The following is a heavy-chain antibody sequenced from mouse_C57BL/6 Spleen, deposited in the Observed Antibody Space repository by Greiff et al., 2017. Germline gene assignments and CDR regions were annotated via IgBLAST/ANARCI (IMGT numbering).Heavy chain of an antibody. Sequence: QVQLQQSGPELVKPVASVKISCKASGYAFSSSWMNWVKQRPGKGLEWIGRIYPGDGDTNYNGKFKGKATLTADKSSSTAYMQLSSLTSEDSAVYFCARKGDYGRGDYFDYWGQGTTLTVSS. CDR2: IYPGDGDT. D-gene: IGHD1-1*01. V-gene: IGHV1-82*01. CDR1: GYAFSSSW. CDR3: ARKGDYGRGDYFDY. J-gene: IGHJ2*01.